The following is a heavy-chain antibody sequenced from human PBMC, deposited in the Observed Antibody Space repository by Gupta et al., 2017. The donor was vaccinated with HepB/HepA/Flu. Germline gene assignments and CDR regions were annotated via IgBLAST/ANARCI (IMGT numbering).Heavy chain of an antibody. CDR3: AKDLITIFGVPNDAFDI. V-gene: IGHV3-23*01. J-gene: IGHJ3*02. D-gene: IGHD3-3*01. CDR1: GFTFSSYA. Sequence: EVQLLESGGGLVQPGGSLRLSCAASGFTFSSYAMSWVRQAPGKGLEWVSAISGSGGSTYYADSVKGRFTISRDNSKNTLYLQMNSLRAEDTAVYYCAKDLITIFGVPNDAFDIWGQGTMVTVSS. CDR2: ISGSGGST.